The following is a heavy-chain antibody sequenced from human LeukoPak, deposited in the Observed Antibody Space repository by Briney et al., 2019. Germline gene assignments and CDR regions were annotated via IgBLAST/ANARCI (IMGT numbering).Heavy chain of an antibody. J-gene: IGHJ6*03. V-gene: IGHV4-4*07. CDR3: ARDLGDSSGYYRYYYYYYYMDV. CDR2: IYTSGST. Sequence: KPSETLSLTCTVSGGSISSYYWSWIRQPAGKGLEWIGRIYTSGSTNYNPSLKSRVTMSVDTSKNQFSLKLSSVTAADTAVYYCARDLGDSSGYYRYYYYYYYMDVWGEGTTVTVSS. CDR1: GGSISSYY. D-gene: IGHD3-22*01.